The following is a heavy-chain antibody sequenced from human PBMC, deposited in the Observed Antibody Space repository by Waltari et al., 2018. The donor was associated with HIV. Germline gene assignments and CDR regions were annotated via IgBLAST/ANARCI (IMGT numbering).Heavy chain of an antibody. CDR2: FDSGGKT. V-gene: IGHV3-53*02. CDR1: GFTVTTNY. CDR3: AREARNTLTGNYGYFDY. D-gene: IGHD3-9*01. Sequence: EVQLVETGGGLIQPGGSLRPSCAASGFTVTTNYMSWVRQAPGKGLVLVSVFDSGGKTYYADSVKGRFTISSDDSKDTLFLQMDNLEVEDTAVYYCAREARNTLTGNYGYFDYWGQGTLVTVSS. J-gene: IGHJ4*02.